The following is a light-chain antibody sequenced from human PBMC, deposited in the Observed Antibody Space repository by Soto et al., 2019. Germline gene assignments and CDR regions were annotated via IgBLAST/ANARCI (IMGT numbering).Light chain of an antibody. CDR3: AVWDDSLSGPV. J-gene: IGLJ2*01. Sequence: QSVLTQPPSASGTPGQRVTISCSGSSSNIGSNYVYWYQQFPGTAPKLLIHSNNQRPSGVPDRFSGSKSGTSASLAISGLRSEDEADYYCAVWDDSLSGPVFGGGTKPTVL. V-gene: IGLV1-47*02. CDR2: SNN. CDR1: SSNIGSNY.